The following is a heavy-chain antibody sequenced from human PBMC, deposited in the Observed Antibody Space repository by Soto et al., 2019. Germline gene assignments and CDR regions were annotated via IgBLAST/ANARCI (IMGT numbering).Heavy chain of an antibody. Sequence: EVQLVESGGGLVQPGGSLRLSCVASGLTVSGKYMTWVRQAPGKGLEWVSIIYSGGSTYYPDSVKGRFTISRDNSKEQLDLQMNGLRVEDTAVYYCASMLPGGTFAFDIWGQGTTVTVSS. CDR1: GLTVSGKY. J-gene: IGHJ3*02. D-gene: IGHD2-15*01. CDR2: IYSGGST. CDR3: ASMLPGGTFAFDI. V-gene: IGHV3-66*01.